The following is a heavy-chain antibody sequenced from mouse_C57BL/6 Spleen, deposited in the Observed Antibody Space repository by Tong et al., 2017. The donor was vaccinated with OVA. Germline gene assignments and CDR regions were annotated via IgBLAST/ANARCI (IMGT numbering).Heavy chain of an antibody. V-gene: IGHV5S21*01. Sequence: EVQLQESGGGLVKPGGSLKLSCAASGFTFSSYAMSWVRQTPEKRLEWVAYISSGGDYIYYADTVKGRFTISRDNAKNNLYLQMSHLKSEDTAMYYCARNWSSFAYWGQGTLVTVSA. D-gene: IGHD4-1*01. CDR3: ARNWSSFAY. J-gene: IGHJ3*01. CDR1: GFTFSSYA. CDR2: ISSGGDYI.